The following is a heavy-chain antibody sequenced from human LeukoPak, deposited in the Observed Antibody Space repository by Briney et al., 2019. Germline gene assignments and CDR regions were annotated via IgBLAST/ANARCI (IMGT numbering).Heavy chain of an antibody. Sequence: PGGSLRLSCAASGFTFSGSAMHWVRQASGKGLEWVGRIRSKANSYATAYAASVKGGFTISRDDSKNTAYLQMNSLKTEDTAVYYCARSYGSGSYYNPGDVWGKGTTVTVSS. V-gene: IGHV3-73*01. J-gene: IGHJ6*04. D-gene: IGHD3-10*01. CDR1: GFTFSGSA. CDR3: ARSYGSGSYYNPGDV. CDR2: IRSKANSYAT.